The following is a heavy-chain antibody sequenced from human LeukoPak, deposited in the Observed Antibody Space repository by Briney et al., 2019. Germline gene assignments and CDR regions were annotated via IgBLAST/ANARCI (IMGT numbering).Heavy chain of an antibody. J-gene: IGHJ5*02. CDR2: INHSGST. D-gene: IGHD3-10*01. CDR1: GGSFSGYY. V-gene: IGHV4-34*01. CDR3: ARWSMVRGVLRPNWFDP. Sequence: PSETLSLTCAVYGGSFSGYYWSWIRQPPGKGLEWIGEINHSGSTNYNPSLKSRVTISVDTSKNQFSLKLSSVAAADTAVYYCARWSMVRGVLRPNWFDPWGQGTLVTVSS.